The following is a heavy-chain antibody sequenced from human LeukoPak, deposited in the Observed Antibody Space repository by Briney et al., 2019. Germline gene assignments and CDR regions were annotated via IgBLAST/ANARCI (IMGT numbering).Heavy chain of an antibody. J-gene: IGHJ3*02. V-gene: IGHV4-30-2*01. CDR2: IYHSGST. Sequence: SETLPLTCAVSGGSISSGGYSWSWIRQPPGKGLEWIGYIYHSGSTYYNPSLKSRVTISVDRSKNQFSLKLSSVTAADTAVYYCARVWGYDSSGYSEAFDIWGQGTMVTVSS. D-gene: IGHD3-22*01. CDR3: ARVWGYDSSGYSEAFDI. CDR1: GGSISSGGYS.